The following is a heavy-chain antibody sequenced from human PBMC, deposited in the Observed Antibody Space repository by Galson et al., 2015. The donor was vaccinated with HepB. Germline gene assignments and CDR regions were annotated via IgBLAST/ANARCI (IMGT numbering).Heavy chain of an antibody. D-gene: IGHD1-26*01. CDR1: GYTLTELS. CDR2: FDPEDGET. CDR3: ALAWELTDYDAFDI. J-gene: IGHJ3*02. Sequence: SVKVSCKVSGYTLTELSMHWVRQAPGKGLEWMGGFDPEDGETIYAQKFQGRVTMTEDTSTDTAYMELSSLRSEDTAVYYCALAWELTDYDAFDIWGQGTMVTVSS. V-gene: IGHV1-24*01.